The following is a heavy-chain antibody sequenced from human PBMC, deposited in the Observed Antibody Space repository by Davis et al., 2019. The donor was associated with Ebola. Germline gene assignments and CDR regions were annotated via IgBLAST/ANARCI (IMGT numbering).Heavy chain of an antibody. CDR3: ATSSQGFEAFV. Sequence: ASVKVSCKASGYTFTGYYMHWVRQAPGQGLEWMGWMNPNSGNTGYAQKFQGRVTITRNTSISTAYMELSSLRSDDTAVYYCATSSQGFEAFVWGQGTLVTVSS. J-gene: IGHJ4*02. CDR1: GYTFTGYY. D-gene: IGHD6-13*01. CDR2: MNPNSGNT. V-gene: IGHV1-8*03.